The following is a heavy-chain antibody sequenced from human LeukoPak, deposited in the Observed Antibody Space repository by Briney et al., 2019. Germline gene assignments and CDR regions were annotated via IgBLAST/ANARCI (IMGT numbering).Heavy chain of an antibody. D-gene: IGHD1-26*01. Sequence: GASVKVSCKASGCTFSSYAISWVRQAPGQGLEWMGGIIPIFGTANYAQKFQGRVTITADESTSTAYMELSSLRSEDTAVYYCASQRGPVIYSGSPGAFDIWGQGTMVTVSS. CDR2: IIPIFGTA. V-gene: IGHV1-69*13. J-gene: IGHJ3*02. CDR3: ASQRGPVIYSGSPGAFDI. CDR1: GCTFSSYA.